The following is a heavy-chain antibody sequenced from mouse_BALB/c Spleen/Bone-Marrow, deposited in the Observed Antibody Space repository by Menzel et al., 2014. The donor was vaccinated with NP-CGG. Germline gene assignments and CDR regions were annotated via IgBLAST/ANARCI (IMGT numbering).Heavy chain of an antibody. V-gene: IGHV1S22*01. CDR1: GYTFTSYW. J-gene: IGHJ4*01. CDR3: TRGYYPYYYAMDY. CDR2: VYPGSGST. D-gene: IGHD2-3*01. Sequence: LQQPGSELVRPGASVKPSCKASGYTFTSYWMHWVKQRHGQGLEWIGNVYPGSGSTNYDEKFKSKGTLTVDTSSSTAYMHLSSLTSEDSAVYYCTRGYYPYYYAMDYWGQGTSVTVSS.